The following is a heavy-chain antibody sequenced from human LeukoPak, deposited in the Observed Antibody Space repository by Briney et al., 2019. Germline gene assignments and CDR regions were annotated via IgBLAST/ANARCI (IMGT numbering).Heavy chain of an antibody. D-gene: IGHD6-13*01. CDR3: ASRNGYIAAAGTLGEFDY. J-gene: IGHJ4*02. Sequence: IPSETLSLTCTVSGGSISSSSYYWGWIRQPPGKGLEWIGSIYYSGSTYYNPSLKSRVTISVDTSKNQFSLKLSSVTAADTAVYYCASRNGYIAAAGTLGEFDYWGQGTLVTVSS. V-gene: IGHV4-39*07. CDR2: IYYSGST. CDR1: GGSISSSSYY.